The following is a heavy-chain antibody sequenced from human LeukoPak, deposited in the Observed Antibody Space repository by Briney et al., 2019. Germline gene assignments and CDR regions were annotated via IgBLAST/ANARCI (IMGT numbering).Heavy chain of an antibody. CDR1: GFTFSTYG. V-gene: IGHV3-30*18. J-gene: IGHJ4*02. Sequence: GGSLRLSCVGSGFTFSTYGIHWVRQAPGKGLEWVAVISYDGSNKYYADSVKGRFTISRDNSKNTLYLQMNSLRAEDTAVYYCAKPHLGYCSGGSCVVTTLDYWGQGTLVTVSS. CDR3: AKPHLGYCSGGSCVVTTLDY. D-gene: IGHD2-15*01. CDR2: ISYDGSNK.